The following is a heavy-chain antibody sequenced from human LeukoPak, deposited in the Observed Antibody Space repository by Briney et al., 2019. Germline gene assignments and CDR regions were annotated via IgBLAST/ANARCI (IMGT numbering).Heavy chain of an antibody. J-gene: IGHJ4*02. CDR3: ARLQAGAVRGAYFDY. Sequence: GGSLRLSCAASGFTFSSYSMNWVRQAPGKGLEWVSSISSSSSYIYYADSVKGRFTISRDNAKNSLYLQMNSLRAEDTAVYYCARLQAGAVRGAYFDYWGQRTLVTVSS. V-gene: IGHV3-21*01. CDR2: ISSSSSYI. CDR1: GFTFSSYS. D-gene: IGHD3-10*01.